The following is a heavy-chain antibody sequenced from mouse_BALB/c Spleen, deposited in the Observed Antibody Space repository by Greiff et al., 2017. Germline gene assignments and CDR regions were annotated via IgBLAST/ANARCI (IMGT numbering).Heavy chain of an antibody. Sequence: EVQRVESGGGLVQPGGSRKLSCAASGFTFSSFGMHWVRQAPEKGLEWVAYISSGSSTIYYADTVKGRFTISRDNPKNTLFLQMTSLRSEDTAMYYCARSTTPMDYWGQGTSVTVSS. D-gene: IGHD2-1*01. CDR2: ISSGSSTI. CDR1: GFTFSSFG. V-gene: IGHV5-17*02. CDR3: ARSTTPMDY. J-gene: IGHJ4*01.